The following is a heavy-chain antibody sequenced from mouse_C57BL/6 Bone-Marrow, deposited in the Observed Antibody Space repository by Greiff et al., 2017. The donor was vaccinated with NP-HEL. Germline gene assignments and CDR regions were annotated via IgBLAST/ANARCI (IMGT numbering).Heavy chain of an antibody. J-gene: IGHJ2*01. D-gene: IGHD2-2*01. CDR1: GYTFTDYE. CDR2: IDPETGGT. V-gene: IGHV1-15*01. Sequence: VQLQQSGAELVRPGASVTLSCKASGYTFTDYEMHWVKQTPVHGLEWIGAIDPETGGTAYNQKFKGKAILTADKSSSTAYMELRSLTSEDSAVYYCTRSGGYDDYWGQGTTLTVSS. CDR3: TRSGGYDDY.